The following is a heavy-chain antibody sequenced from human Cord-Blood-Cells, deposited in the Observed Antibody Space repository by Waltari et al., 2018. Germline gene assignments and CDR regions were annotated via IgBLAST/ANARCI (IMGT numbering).Heavy chain of an antibody. CDR1: GFTFSSYG. D-gene: IGHD3-22*01. CDR2: IWYEGSNN. V-gene: IGHV3-33*01. CDR3: ARNGDYYDSSGYYYYFDY. J-gene: IGHJ4*02. Sequence: QVQLVESGGGVVQPGRSLRLSCAASGFTFSSYGMHWVRQAPGKGLEGVAVIWYEGSNNYYADSVKGRFTISRDNSKNTLYLQMNSLRAEDTAVYYCARNGDYYDSSGYYYYFDYWGQGTLVTVSS.